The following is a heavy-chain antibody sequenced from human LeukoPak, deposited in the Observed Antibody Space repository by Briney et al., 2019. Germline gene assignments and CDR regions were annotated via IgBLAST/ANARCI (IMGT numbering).Heavy chain of an antibody. CDR1: GVSITSYY. J-gene: IGHJ4*02. D-gene: IGHD5-18*01. Sequence: SETLSLTCTVSGVSITSYYWSWIRQPPGKELDWIGFVYNSGSTNYNPSLKSRVTISVDTPNNQFSLKLRSVTAADTAVYYCARGVDTVLGYYHDYWGQGTLVTVSS. CDR3: ARGVDTVLGYYHDY. V-gene: IGHV4-59*01. CDR2: VYNSGST.